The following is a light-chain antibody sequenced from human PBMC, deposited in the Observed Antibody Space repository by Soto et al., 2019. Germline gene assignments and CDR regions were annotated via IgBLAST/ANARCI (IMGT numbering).Light chain of an antibody. V-gene: IGKV1-5*03. Sequence: DIQMTQSPSTLSASVGDRVTITCRASQSISTWLAWYQQKPGKAPKLLIYKASSLEGGVPSRFSGSGSGTEFHITISSLQPDDFATDYCQQYNTYPLTFGGGTTVEIK. CDR3: QQYNTYPLT. CDR2: KAS. J-gene: IGKJ4*01. CDR1: QSISTW.